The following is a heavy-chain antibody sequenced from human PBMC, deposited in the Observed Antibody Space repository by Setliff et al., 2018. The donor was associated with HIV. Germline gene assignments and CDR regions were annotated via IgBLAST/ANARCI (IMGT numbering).Heavy chain of an antibody. D-gene: IGHD2-21*02. Sequence: SETLSLTCSVSGGSISNFYWSWIRQPPGKGLEWVGHIYSTGDTNYNPSLKSRVTLSADTSKNQLSLSLTSVTAADTAVYYCATLEPSGGNFLAYWGQGTLVTVSS. CDR3: ATLEPSGGNFLAY. CDR2: IYSTGDT. J-gene: IGHJ4*02. CDR1: GGSISNFY. V-gene: IGHV4-4*07.